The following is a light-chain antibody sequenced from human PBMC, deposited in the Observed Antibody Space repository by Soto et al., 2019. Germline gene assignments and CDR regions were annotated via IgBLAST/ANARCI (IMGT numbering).Light chain of an antibody. CDR3: QQYSGYSGT. CDR1: QSISTW. CDR2: DAS. V-gene: IGKV1-5*01. J-gene: IGKJ1*01. Sequence: DIQMTQSPSTLSASVGDRVTITCRASQSISTWLAWYQQKPGKAPNLLISDASTLESGVPSRFSGSGSGTEFTLSISSLQPDDLATYYCQQYSGYSGTFGQGTKVDIK.